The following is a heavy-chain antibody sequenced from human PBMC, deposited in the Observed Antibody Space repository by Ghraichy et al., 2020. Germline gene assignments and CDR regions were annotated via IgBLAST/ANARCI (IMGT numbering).Heavy chain of an antibody. CDR3: ARGNSRRSGFFLAAAQMDF. V-gene: IGHV3-30-3*01. CDR2: ISSAGSDT. J-gene: IGHJ4*02. D-gene: IGHD3-3*01. Sequence: GSLRLSCAASGFTFNAVHWVRQAPGKGLEWVALISSAGSDTFYADSVKGRFTISRDSSNNTLFLQMNSLRLEDTAMYYCARGNSRRSGFFLAAAQMDFWGQGTLVIVSS. CDR1: GFTFNA.